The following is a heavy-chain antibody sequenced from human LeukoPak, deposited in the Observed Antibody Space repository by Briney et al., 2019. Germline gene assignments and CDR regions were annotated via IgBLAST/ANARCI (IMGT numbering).Heavy chain of an antibody. V-gene: IGHV3-11*01. D-gene: IGHD3-3*01. CDR1: GFTFSDYH. CDR3: AKVGFSYYDFWSGYFA. Sequence: GGSLRLSCAASGFTFSDYHMSWIRQAPGKGLEWVSYISNSGSAIYYTDSVKGRFTISRDNAKNSLYLQINSLRAEDTAVYYCAKVGFSYYDFWSGYFAWGQGTLVTVSS. J-gene: IGHJ5*02. CDR2: ISNSGSAI.